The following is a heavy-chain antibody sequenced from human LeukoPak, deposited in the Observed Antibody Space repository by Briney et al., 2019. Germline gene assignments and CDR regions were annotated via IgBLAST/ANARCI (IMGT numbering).Heavy chain of an antibody. CDR1: GYIFTGYN. CDR3: AFAADYYDSSGYHWRSDY. Sequence: ASVKVSCKASGYIFTGYNIHWVRQAPGQGLDWLGWINPKCGGTNYAQRFQGRVTMARDMSISTAYMELSGLRSDDTAVYYCAFAADYYDSSGYHWRSDYWGQGALVTVSS. D-gene: IGHD3-22*01. V-gene: IGHV1-2*02. J-gene: IGHJ4*02. CDR2: INPKCGGT.